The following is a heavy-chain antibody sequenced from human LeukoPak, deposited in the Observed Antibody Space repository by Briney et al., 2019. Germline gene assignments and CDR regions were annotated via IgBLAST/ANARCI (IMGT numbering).Heavy chain of an antibody. J-gene: IGHJ3*02. V-gene: IGHV3-7*03. D-gene: IGHD1-26*01. Sequence: GGSLRLSCAASGFTFSDYYMNWVRQAPGRGLERVANIKEDGSEKYYVDSVRGRFTISRDNAKNSLYVQMNSLRAEDTAVYYCARLHSGRYYGDAFDIWGQGTMVTVSS. CDR3: ARLHSGRYYGDAFDI. CDR1: GFTFSDYY. CDR2: IKEDGSEK.